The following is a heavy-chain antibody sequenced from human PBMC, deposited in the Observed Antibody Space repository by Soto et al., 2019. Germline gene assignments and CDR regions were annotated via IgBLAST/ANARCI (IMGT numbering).Heavy chain of an antibody. J-gene: IGHJ4*02. Sequence: LRLSCAASGFTFSSFSMNWVRQAPGKGLEWVSYISSDSALIYYGDSVKGRFTISRDNAKNSLYLQMNSLRVEDTAIYYCARGWAQWLGDYWGQGALVTVSS. CDR3: ARGWAQWLGDY. CDR2: ISSDSALI. CDR1: GFTFSSFS. V-gene: IGHV3-48*01. D-gene: IGHD6-19*01.